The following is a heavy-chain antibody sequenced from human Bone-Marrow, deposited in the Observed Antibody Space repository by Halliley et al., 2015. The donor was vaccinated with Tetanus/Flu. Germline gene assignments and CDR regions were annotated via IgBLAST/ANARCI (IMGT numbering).Heavy chain of an antibody. CDR2: ICEEESIS. CDR3: ARDIRGANF. J-gene: IGHJ4*02. D-gene: IGHD3-10*01. V-gene: IGHV3-74*01. Sequence: KGLVWVSRICEEESISSYADPVMGRFTISRDNTKNTVSLQMNSLRVEDTAVYYCARDIRGANFWGQGPLVTVSS.